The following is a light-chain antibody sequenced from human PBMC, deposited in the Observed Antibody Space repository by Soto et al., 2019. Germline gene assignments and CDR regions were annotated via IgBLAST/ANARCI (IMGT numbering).Light chain of an antibody. CDR2: GAS. CDR3: QQYADWPRT. J-gene: IGKJ1*01. V-gene: IGKV3D-15*01. Sequence: EIVMTQAPATLSVSPGERFTLSCRASQSVSVDLAWYQQKPGQXPRXXIYGASTRATGIPARFSGIGSGTEGTITISSLQSGDVEVYDGQQYADWPRTFGQGTKVDIK. CDR1: QSVSVD.